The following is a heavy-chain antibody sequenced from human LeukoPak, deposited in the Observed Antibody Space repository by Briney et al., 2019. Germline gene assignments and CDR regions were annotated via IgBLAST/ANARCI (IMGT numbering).Heavy chain of an antibody. Sequence: SVKVSCKASGGTFSSYAISWVRQAPGQGLEWIGGIIPIFGTANYAQKFQGRVTITTDEFTSTAYMELSSLRSEDTAVYYCASTTTVTTHYYYYYMDVWGKGTTVTVSS. CDR3: ASTTTVTTHYYYYYMDV. CDR1: GGTFSSYA. J-gene: IGHJ6*03. V-gene: IGHV1-69*05. D-gene: IGHD4-17*01. CDR2: IIPIFGTA.